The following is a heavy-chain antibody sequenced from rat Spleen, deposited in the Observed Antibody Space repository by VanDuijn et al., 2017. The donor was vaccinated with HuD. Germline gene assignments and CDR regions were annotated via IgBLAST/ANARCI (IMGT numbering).Heavy chain of an antibody. J-gene: IGHJ2*01. D-gene: IGHD1-7*01. Sequence: QVQLKESGPGLVQPSQTLSLTCTVSGFSLSSHGVAWVRQPPGRGLEWMGGIWGNGDTNYRSALKSRLSISRDTSKNQVVLEMNSLQTDDVGTYYCTRETTGVTPLIDYWGQGVMVTVSS. CDR2: IWGNGDT. CDR1: GFSLSSHG. V-gene: IGHV2-13*01. CDR3: TRETTGVTPLIDY.